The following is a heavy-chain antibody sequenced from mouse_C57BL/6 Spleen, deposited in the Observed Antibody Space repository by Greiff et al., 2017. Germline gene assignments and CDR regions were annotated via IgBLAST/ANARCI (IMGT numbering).Heavy chain of an antibody. CDR1: GFSLPSYG. V-gene: IGHV2-4*01. CDR3: AKTHGYGYFDY. J-gene: IGHJ2*01. CDR2: IWSGGST. Sequence: QVQLKESGPGLVQPSQSLSITCTVSGFSLPSYGVHWVRQPPGKGLEWLGVIWSGGSTDYNAAFISRLSISKDNSKSQVFFKMNRLQADDTAIDYCAKTHGYGYFDYWGQGTTLTVSS. D-gene: IGHD2-2*01.